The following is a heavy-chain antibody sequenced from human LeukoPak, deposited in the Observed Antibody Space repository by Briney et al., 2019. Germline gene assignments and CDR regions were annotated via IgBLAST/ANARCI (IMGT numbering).Heavy chain of an antibody. CDR3: ARDMYSSSSFYYYYYMDV. Sequence: ASVKVSCKASGYTFTSYAMNWVRQAPGQGLEWMGWINTNTGNPTYAQGFTGRFVFSLDTSLSTAYLQISSLKAEDTAVYYWARDMYSSSSFYYYYYMDVWGKGTTVTVSS. V-gene: IGHV7-4-1*02. D-gene: IGHD6-6*01. CDR1: GYTFTSYA. J-gene: IGHJ6*03. CDR2: INTNTGNP.